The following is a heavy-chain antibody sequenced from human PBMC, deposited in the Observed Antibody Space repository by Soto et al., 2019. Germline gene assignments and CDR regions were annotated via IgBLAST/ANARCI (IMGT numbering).Heavy chain of an antibody. CDR2: ISGSGGST. CDR3: AKIGGITIFGVVENYYYMDV. Sequence: GGSLRLSCAASGFTFSSYAMSWVRQAPGKGLEWVSAISGSGGSTYYADSVKGRFTISRDNSKNTLYLQMNSLRAEDTAVYYCAKIGGITIFGVVENYYYMDVWGKGTTVTVSS. V-gene: IGHV3-23*01. D-gene: IGHD3-3*01. CDR1: GFTFSSYA. J-gene: IGHJ6*03.